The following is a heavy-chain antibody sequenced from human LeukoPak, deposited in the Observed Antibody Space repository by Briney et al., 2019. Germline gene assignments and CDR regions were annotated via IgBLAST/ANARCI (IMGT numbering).Heavy chain of an antibody. Sequence: GGSLRLSCAASGFTFSRYAMNCVRQAPGKGLEWVSSISTTSSSSYIHYADSMKGRFTISRDNAKSSLYLQMNSLRAEDTAVYYCARVMAGYSYMDVWGKGTTVTVSS. V-gene: IGHV3-21*01. CDR2: ISTTSSSSYI. CDR1: GFTFSRYA. CDR3: ARVMAGYSYMDV. J-gene: IGHJ6*03. D-gene: IGHD3-10*01.